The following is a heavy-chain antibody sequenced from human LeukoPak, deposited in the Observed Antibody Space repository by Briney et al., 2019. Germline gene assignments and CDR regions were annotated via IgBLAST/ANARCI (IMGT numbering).Heavy chain of an antibody. CDR3: AREGRLSIAAATDAFDI. CDR1: GGSFSGYY. V-gene: IGHV4-34*01. Sequence: SETLSLTCAVYGGSFSGYYWSWIRQPPGKGLEWIGEINHSGSTNYNPSLKSRVTISVDMSKNQFSLKLSSVTAADTAVYYCAREGRLSIAAATDAFDIWGQGTMVTVSS. J-gene: IGHJ3*02. CDR2: INHSGST. D-gene: IGHD6-13*01.